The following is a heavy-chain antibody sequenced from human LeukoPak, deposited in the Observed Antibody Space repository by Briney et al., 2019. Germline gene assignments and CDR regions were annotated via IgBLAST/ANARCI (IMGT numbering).Heavy chain of an antibody. D-gene: IGHD3-22*01. J-gene: IGHJ4*02. V-gene: IGHV1-2*02. CDR2: INPNSGGT. CDR1: GYTFTGHY. CDR3: ASLNLPDSSGYYDD. Sequence: GASVKVSCKASGYTFTGHYMHWVRQAPGQGLEWMGWINPNSGGTNYAQKFQGRVTMTRDTSISTAYMELSRLRSDDSAVYYCASLNLPDSSGYYDDWGQGTLVTASS.